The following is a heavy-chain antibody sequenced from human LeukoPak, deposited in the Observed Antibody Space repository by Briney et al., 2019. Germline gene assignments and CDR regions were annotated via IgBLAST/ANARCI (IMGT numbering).Heavy chain of an antibody. V-gene: IGHV6-1*01. CDR1: GDSVSSNSAA. CDR2: TYYRSRWYN. Sequence: SQTLSLTCATSGDSVSSNSAAWNWISQSPSRGLEWLGRTYYRSRWYNEYEVSVRSRITISPDTSKNQVYLQLNFVTPEDTAVYYCARSSGDLDYWGQGTLVTVSS. J-gene: IGHJ4*02. D-gene: IGHD1-26*01. CDR3: ARSSGDLDY.